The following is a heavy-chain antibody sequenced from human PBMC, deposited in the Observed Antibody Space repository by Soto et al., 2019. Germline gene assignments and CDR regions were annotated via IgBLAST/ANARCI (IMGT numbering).Heavy chain of an antibody. CDR3: ARVSETTDAFDI. CDR1: GFTFSDYY. Sequence: LRLSCAASGFTFSDYYMSWIRQAPGKGLEWVSYISSSGSTIYYADSVKGRFTISRDNAKNSLYLQMNSLRAEDTAVYYCARVSETTDAFDIWGQGTMVTVSS. V-gene: IGHV3-11*01. J-gene: IGHJ3*02. D-gene: IGHD4-4*01. CDR2: ISSSGSTI.